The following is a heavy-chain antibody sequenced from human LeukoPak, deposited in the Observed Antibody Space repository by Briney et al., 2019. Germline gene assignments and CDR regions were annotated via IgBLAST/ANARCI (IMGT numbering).Heavy chain of an antibody. V-gene: IGHV3-7*01. CDR2: IKQDGSEK. CDR1: GFTFSSYW. J-gene: IGHJ4*02. CDR3: AKEAAAAIDY. D-gene: IGHD6-13*01. Sequence: GGSLRLSCAASGFTFSSYWMSWVRQAPGKGPEWVANIKQDGSEKYYVDSVKGRFTISRDNAKNSLYPQMNSLRAEDTAVYYCAKEAAAAIDYWGQGTLVTVSS.